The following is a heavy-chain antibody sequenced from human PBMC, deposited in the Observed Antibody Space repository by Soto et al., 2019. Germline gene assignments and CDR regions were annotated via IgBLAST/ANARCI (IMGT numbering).Heavy chain of an antibody. D-gene: IGHD3-3*01. Sequence: QEQLVQSGAEVKKPGSSVKVSCKDSGGLFSSFAISWVRQAPGQGLEWMGGIIPVFGTTNYAQKFQGRVTIPGEEQTNPAYGGGGSFILDDGAMYYGAGGGVLYFCFKESWGKGTQVPVPS. CDR3: AGGGVLYFCFKES. J-gene: IGHJ5*02. CDR2: IIPVFGTT. V-gene: IGHV1-69*01. CDR1: GGLFSSFA.